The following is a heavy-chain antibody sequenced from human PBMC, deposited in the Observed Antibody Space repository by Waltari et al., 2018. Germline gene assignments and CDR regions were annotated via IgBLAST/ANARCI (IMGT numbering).Heavy chain of an antibody. Sequence: QVQLVQSGAEVKKPGASVKVSCKASGYTFTSYAMHWVRQAPGQRLEGMGWINAGNGNTKYSQKFQGRVTITRDTSASTAYMELSSLRSEDTAVYYCARDRGLLWFGELLYYYYGMDVWGQGTTVTVSS. CDR2: INAGNGNT. CDR1: GYTFTSYA. D-gene: IGHD3-10*01. V-gene: IGHV1-3*01. CDR3: ARDRGLLWFGELLYYYYGMDV. J-gene: IGHJ6*02.